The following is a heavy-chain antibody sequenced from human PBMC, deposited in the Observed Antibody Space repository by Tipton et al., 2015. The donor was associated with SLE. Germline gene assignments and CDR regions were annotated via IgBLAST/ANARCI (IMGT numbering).Heavy chain of an antibody. J-gene: IGHJ4*02. CDR2: IIPIFGTA. Sequence: QLVQSGAEVKKPGSSVKVSCKASGGTFSSYAISWVRQVPGQGLEWMGGIIPIFGTANYAQKFQGRVTITTDESTSTAYMELSSLRSEDTAVYYCARGAPGYYDSSGYYLFDYWGQGTLVTVSS. CDR1: GGTFSSYA. D-gene: IGHD3-22*01. V-gene: IGHV1-69*05. CDR3: ARGAPGYYDSSGYYLFDY.